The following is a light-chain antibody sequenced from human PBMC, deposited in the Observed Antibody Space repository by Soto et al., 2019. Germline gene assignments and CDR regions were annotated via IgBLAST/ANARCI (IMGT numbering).Light chain of an antibody. Sequence: QSVLTQPASVSGSPGQSITISCTGTSSDVGGYNYVSWYQQHPGKAPKLMIYEVSNRPSGVSNRFSGSKSGNTASLTISGLQADDEADYYCSSYTSSSTPCVFGTGTKGTVL. J-gene: IGLJ1*01. CDR3: SSYTSSSTPCV. CDR1: SSDVGGYNY. CDR2: EVS. V-gene: IGLV2-14*01.